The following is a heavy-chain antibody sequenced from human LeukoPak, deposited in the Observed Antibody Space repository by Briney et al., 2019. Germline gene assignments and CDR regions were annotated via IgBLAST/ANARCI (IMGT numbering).Heavy chain of an antibody. Sequence: ASVKVSCKASGYTFTGYYMHWVRQAPGQGLEWMGWINPNSGGTNYAQKFQGRVTTTRDTSISTAYMELSRLRSDDTAVYYCARGRGTVTTNFDYWGQGTLVTVSS. CDR2: INPNSGGT. V-gene: IGHV1-2*02. CDR3: ARGRGTVTTNFDY. D-gene: IGHD4-17*01. CDR1: GYTFTGYY. J-gene: IGHJ4*02.